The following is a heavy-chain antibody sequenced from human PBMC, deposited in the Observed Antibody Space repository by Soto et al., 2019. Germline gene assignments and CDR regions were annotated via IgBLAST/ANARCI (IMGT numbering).Heavy chain of an antibody. Sequence: GGSLRLSCAASGYTFSNCAMTWVRQAPGKGPEWVSAISGSGGSTYYADSVKGRFTISRDNSNNTLYLQMSDLRAEDTAVYHCAKGPSGKGDYYQYYVDVWGKGTTVTVSS. V-gene: IGHV3-23*01. CDR2: ISGSGGST. CDR3: AKGPSGKGDYYQYYVDV. CDR1: GYTFSNCA. J-gene: IGHJ6*03.